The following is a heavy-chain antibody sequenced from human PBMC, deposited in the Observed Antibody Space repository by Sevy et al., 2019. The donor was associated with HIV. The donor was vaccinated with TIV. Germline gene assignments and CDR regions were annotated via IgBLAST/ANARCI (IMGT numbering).Heavy chain of an antibody. D-gene: IGHD6-13*01. CDR3: DRVRGSSWYESYFDY. V-gene: IGHV3-72*01. CDR1: GFTFSDHY. J-gene: IGHJ4*02. CDR2: IREKENSHTP. Sequence: GGSLRLSCAASGFTFSDHYMDWVRQAPGKGLEWVGRIREKENSHTPEYAASVNGRFTISRDGSKKSLYLQLNSLKTEDTAVYYGDRVRGSSWYESYFDYWGQGTLVTVSS.